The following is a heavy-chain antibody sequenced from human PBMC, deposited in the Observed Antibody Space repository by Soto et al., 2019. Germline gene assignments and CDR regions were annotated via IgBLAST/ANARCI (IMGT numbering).Heavy chain of an antibody. V-gene: IGHV1-69*13. D-gene: IGHD2-15*01. J-gene: IGHJ4*02. Sequence: GASVKPSCKDCGGTNRSNAISWVRQAPKQGLEWMGGIIPIFGTANYAQKFQGRVTITADESTSTAYMELSSLRSEDTAVYYCARESRYCSGGSCYFLPGIDYWGQGTLLTVSS. CDR2: IIPIFGTA. CDR1: GGTNRSNA. CDR3: ARESRYCSGGSCYFLPGIDY.